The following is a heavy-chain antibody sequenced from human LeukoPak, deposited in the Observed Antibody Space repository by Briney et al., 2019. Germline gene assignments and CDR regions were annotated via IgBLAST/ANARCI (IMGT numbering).Heavy chain of an antibody. CDR1: GYTFTGYY. CDR3: ARDQGVKVVIDY. D-gene: IGHD2-2*01. Sequence: ASVKVSCKASGYTFTGYYMHWVRQAPGQGLEWMGWINPNSGGTNYAQKFQGGVTMTRDTSISTAYMELSRLRSDDTAVYYCARDQGVKVVIDYWGQGTLVTVSS. CDR2: INPNSGGT. J-gene: IGHJ4*02. V-gene: IGHV1-2*02.